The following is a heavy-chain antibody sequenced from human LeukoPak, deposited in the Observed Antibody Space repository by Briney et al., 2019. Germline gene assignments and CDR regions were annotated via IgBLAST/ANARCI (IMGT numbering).Heavy chain of an antibody. CDR3: ARDSERRDGFSLYFFDY. CDR1: GFTFNSYT. Sequence: PGGSLRLSCTASGFTFNSYTMNRVRQAPGKGLEWVSSIRSGSTYRYYADSVKGRFTISRDNAENSLFLQMDSLRAEDTALYYCARDSERRDGFSLYFFDYWGRGTLVTVSS. D-gene: IGHD5-24*01. CDR2: IRSGSTYR. V-gene: IGHV3-21*01. J-gene: IGHJ4*02.